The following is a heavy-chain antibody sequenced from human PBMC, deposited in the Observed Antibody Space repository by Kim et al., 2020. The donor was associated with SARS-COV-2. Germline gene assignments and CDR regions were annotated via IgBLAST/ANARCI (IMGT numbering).Heavy chain of an antibody. CDR1: AFTFNKFA. CDR2: ISASGAAT. Sequence: GGSLRLSCAGSAFTFNKFAMAWVRQAPGKGLEWVAGISASGAATYYADSVKGRFTISRDNSKNTLNLQMNSLRVEDSATYYCAKYECSSSSVFDYFDCWGQGSPATV. CDR3: AKYECSSSSVFDYFDC. J-gene: IGHJ4*02. D-gene: IGHD2-2*01. V-gene: IGHV3-23*01.